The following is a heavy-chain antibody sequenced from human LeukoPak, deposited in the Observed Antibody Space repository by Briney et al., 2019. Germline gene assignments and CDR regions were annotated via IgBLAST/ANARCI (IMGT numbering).Heavy chain of an antibody. Sequence: GGSLRLSCAASGFTFSSYAMHWVRQAPGKGLEWVAVISYDGSNKYYADSVKGRFTISRDNSKNTLYLQMNSLRDEDTAVYYCARSWLRFNPLDYWGQGTLVIVSS. J-gene: IGHJ4*02. CDR2: ISYDGSNK. CDR1: GFTFSSYA. CDR3: ARSWLRFNPLDY. D-gene: IGHD5-12*01. V-gene: IGHV3-30*04.